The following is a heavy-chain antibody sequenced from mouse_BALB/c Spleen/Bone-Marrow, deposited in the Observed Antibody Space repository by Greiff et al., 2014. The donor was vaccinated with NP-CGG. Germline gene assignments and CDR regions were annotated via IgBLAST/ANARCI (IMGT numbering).Heavy chain of an antibody. CDR3: ASYYYGSSSFAY. V-gene: IGHV14-3*02. CDR2: IDSANGNT. J-gene: IGHJ3*01. CDR1: GFNIKDTY. D-gene: IGHD1-1*01. Sequence: VQLQQSGAELVKPGASVKLSCTASGFNIKDTYMHWVKQRPEQGLEWIGRIDSANGNTKYDPKFQGKATITADTSSNTAYLQLSSLTSEDTAVYYCASYYYGSSSFAYWGQGTLVTVSA.